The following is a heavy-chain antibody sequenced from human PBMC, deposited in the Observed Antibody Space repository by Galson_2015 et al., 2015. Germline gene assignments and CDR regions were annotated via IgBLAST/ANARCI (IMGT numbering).Heavy chain of an antibody. CDR1: GYTFTSYY. CDR3: ANLGYCTGGVCQPLYYYYMDV. J-gene: IGHJ6*03. Sequence: SVKVSCKASGYTFTSYYMHWVRQAPGQGLEWMGIINPSGGSTSYAQKFQGRVTMTRDTSTSTVYMELSSLRSEDTAVYYCANLGYCTGGVCQPLYYYYMDVWGKGTTFPVSS. D-gene: IGHD2-8*02. CDR2: INPSGGST. V-gene: IGHV1-46*01.